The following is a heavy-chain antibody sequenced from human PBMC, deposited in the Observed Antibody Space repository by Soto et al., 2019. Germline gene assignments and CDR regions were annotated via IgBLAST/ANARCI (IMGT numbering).Heavy chain of an antibody. Sequence: GGSLRLSCAASGFTFSSYAMSWVRQAPGKGLEWVSAISGSGGSTYYADSVKGRFTISRDNSKNTLYLQMNSLRAEDTAVYYCAKIYDILTGPLLWNFDYWGQGTLVTVSS. D-gene: IGHD3-9*01. CDR2: ISGSGGST. J-gene: IGHJ4*02. V-gene: IGHV3-23*01. CDR3: AKIYDILTGPLLWNFDY. CDR1: GFTFSSYA.